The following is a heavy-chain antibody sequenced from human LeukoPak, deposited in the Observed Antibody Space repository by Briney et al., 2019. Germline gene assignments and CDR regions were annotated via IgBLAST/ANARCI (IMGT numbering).Heavy chain of an antibody. CDR1: GYTFTGYY. V-gene: IGHV1-2*02. J-gene: IGHJ6*03. Sequence: AASVKVSCKASGYTFTGYYMHWVQQAPGQGLEWMGWINPNSGGTNYAQKFQGRVTMTRDTSISTAYMELSRLRSDDTAVYYCARGTPGYCSSTSCYKDYYYYMDVWGKGTTVTVSS. CDR3: ARGTPGYCSSTSCYKDYYYYMDV. CDR2: INPNSGGT. D-gene: IGHD2-2*02.